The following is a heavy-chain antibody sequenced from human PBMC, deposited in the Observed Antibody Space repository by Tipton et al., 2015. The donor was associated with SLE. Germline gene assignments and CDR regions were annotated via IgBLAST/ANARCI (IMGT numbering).Heavy chain of an antibody. J-gene: IGHJ4*02. Sequence: SLRLSCAASGFTFSSYSMNWVRQVPGKGLEWVSSISSSSSYIYYADSVKGRFTISRDNAKASLYLQMNSLRAEDTAMYYCARDEAGTRVTLYWGQGTLVTVSP. CDR2: ISSSSSYI. D-gene: IGHD6-13*01. CDR1: GFTFSSYS. CDR3: ARDEAGTRVTLY. V-gene: IGHV3-21*01.